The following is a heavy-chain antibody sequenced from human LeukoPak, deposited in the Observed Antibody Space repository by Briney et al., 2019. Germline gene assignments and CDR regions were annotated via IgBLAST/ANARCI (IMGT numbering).Heavy chain of an antibody. Sequence: SETPSLTCIVSGGSINSYWSWIRQPAGKGLEWIGRISGSGTITYNPALQGRLTISIDTSKNQFSLKLMSVTAADTAVYYCARVGRWLHKTKYYFDYWGQGTLVTVSS. CDR1: GGSINSY. D-gene: IGHD5-24*01. J-gene: IGHJ4*02. CDR3: ARVGRWLHKTKYYFDY. V-gene: IGHV4-4*07. CDR2: ISGSGTI.